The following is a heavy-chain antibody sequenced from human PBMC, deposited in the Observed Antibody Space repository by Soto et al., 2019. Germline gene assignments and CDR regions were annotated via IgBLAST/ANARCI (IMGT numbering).Heavy chain of an antibody. CDR1: GGFVSSGSYY. CDR3: ARVERGTVTTVVDAFDI. J-gene: IGHJ3*02. D-gene: IGHD1-1*01. CDR2: MSHSGGT. Sequence: SETLSLTCAVYGGFVSSGSYYRSWIRQPPGKGLEWIGEMSHSGGTHFNPSLKSRVTISVDTSKNQFSLNIYSVTAADTALYYCARVERGTVTTVVDAFDIWGPGTMVTVSS. V-gene: IGHV4-61*01.